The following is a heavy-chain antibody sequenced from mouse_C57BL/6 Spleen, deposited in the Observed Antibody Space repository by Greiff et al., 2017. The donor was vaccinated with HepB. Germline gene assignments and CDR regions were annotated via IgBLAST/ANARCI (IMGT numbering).Heavy chain of an antibody. J-gene: IGHJ2*01. CDR1: GYSITSGYY. V-gene: IGHV3-6*01. Sequence: EVQLQQSGPGLVKPSQSLSLTCSVTGYSITSGYYWNWIRQFPGNKLEWMGYISYDGSNNYNPSLKNRISITRDTSKNQFFLKLNSVTTEDTATYYCARFNDGYYWGQGTTLTVSS. CDR3: ARFNDGYY. D-gene: IGHD2-3*01. CDR2: ISYDGSN.